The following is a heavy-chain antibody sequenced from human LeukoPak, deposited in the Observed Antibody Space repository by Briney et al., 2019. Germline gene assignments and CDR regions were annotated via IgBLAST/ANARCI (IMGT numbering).Heavy chain of an antibody. CDR1: GGSFSGYY. Sequence: SETLSLTCAVYGGSFSGYYWSWTRQPPGKGLEWIGEINHSGSTNYNPSLKSRVTISVDTSKNQFSLKLSSVTAADTAVYYCARADLALAPFDYWGQGTLVTVSS. J-gene: IGHJ4*02. V-gene: IGHV4-34*01. CDR2: INHSGST. D-gene: IGHD3-3*01. CDR3: ARADLALAPFDY.